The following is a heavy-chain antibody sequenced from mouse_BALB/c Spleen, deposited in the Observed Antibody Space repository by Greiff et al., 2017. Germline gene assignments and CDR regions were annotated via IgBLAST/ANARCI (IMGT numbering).Heavy chain of an antibody. CDR1: GFDFSRYW. D-gene: IGHD1-1*01. Sequence: DVKLQESGGGLVQPGGSLKLSCAASGFDFSRYWMSWVRQAPGKGLEWIGEINPDSSTINYTPSLKDKFTISRDNAKNTLYLQMSKVRSEDTALYYCARKGLLRAYYYAMDYWGQGTSVTVSS. CDR3: ARKGLLRAYYYAMDY. CDR2: INPDSSTI. V-gene: IGHV4-1*02. J-gene: IGHJ4*01.